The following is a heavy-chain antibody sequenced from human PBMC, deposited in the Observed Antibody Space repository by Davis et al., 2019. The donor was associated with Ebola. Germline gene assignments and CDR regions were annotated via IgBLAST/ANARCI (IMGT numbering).Heavy chain of an antibody. CDR1: GGSISSYY. CDR3: ARGAGFGELLGGWFDP. Sequence: SETLSLTCTVSGGSISSYYWSWIRQPPGKGLEWIGYIYYSGSTNYNPSLKSRVTISVDTSKNQFSLKLRSVTAADTAVYYCARGAGFGELLGGWFDPWGQGTLVTVSS. J-gene: IGHJ5*02. CDR2: IYYSGST. V-gene: IGHV4-59*08. D-gene: IGHD3-10*01.